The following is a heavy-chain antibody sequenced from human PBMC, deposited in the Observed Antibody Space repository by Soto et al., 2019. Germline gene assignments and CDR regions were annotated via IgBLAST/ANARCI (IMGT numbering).Heavy chain of an antibody. CDR3: TRAPVI. V-gene: IGHV4-31*03. J-gene: IGHJ4*02. D-gene: IGHD3-10*01. CDR2: IYYSGST. CDR1: GGSISSGGYY. Sequence: QVQLQESGPGLVKPSQTLSLTCTVSGGSISSGGYYWSWIRQHPGKGLEWIGYIYYSGSTYYHPSPQSRVTTPGDTSKNPFPLKLSFVTGTDTAVDYCTRAPVIWGQGTLVTVSS.